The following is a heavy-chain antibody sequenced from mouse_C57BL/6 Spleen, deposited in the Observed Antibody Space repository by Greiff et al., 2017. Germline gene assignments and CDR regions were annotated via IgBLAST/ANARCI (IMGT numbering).Heavy chain of an antibody. CDR2: INPSTGGT. Sequence: VQLKQSGPELVKPGASVKISCKASGYSFTGYYMNWVKQSPEKSLEWIGEINPSTGGTTYNQKFQAKATLTVDKSSSTAYMQLKSLTSEDSAVYYCARRGIYGYDYYAMDYWGQGTSVTVSS. CDR3: ARRGIYGYDYYAMDY. D-gene: IGHD2-2*01. CDR1: GYSFTGYY. V-gene: IGHV1-42*01. J-gene: IGHJ4*01.